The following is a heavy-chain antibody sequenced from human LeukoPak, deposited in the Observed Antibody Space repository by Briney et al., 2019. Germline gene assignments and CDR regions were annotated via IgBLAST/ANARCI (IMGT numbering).Heavy chain of an antibody. CDR3: ARDMPHNCFDP. V-gene: IGHV1-46*01. J-gene: IGHJ5*02. D-gene: IGHD2-2*01. CDR2: IYPAGGWT. Sequence: ASVKVPCKASGASFTNYYIHWVRQAPGQGFEWVGLIYPAGGWTNYAQKFQGRVTMTTDTSTSTVYMELSSLRSEDTAVYYCARDMPHNCFDPWGQGTLVTVSP. CDR1: GASFTNYY.